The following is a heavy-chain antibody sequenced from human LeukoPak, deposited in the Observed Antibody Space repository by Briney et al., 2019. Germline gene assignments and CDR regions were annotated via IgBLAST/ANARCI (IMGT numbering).Heavy chain of an antibody. CDR1: GFTFDDYA. V-gene: IGHV3-9*01. D-gene: IGHD3-10*01. Sequence: GGSLRLSCAASGFTFDDYAMHWVRQAPGKGLEWVSGISWNSGSIGYADSVKGRFTISRDNAKNSLYLQMNSLRAEDTALYYCAKDWWSGVRGVNGMDVWGQGTTVTVSS. CDR3: AKDWWSGVRGVNGMDV. CDR2: ISWNSGSI. J-gene: IGHJ6*02.